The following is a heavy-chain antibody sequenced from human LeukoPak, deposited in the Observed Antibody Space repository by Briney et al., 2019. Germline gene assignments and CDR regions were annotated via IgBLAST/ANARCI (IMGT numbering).Heavy chain of an antibody. D-gene: IGHD3-9*01. J-gene: IGHJ4*02. CDR2: INTDGSRT. CDR3: ARVLTGYYHWDY. V-gene: IGHV3-74*01. Sequence: GGSLRLSCAASGFTFSSYWMHWVRQVPGKGLVWVSRINTDGSRTYHADSVKGRVTISRDNAKNMLYLELNSLRAEDMAVYYCARVLTGYYHWDYWGQGTLVTVSS. CDR1: GFTFSSYW.